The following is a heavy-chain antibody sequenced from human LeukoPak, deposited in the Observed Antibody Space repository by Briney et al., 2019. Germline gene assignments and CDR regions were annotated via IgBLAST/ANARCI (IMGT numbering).Heavy chain of an antibody. CDR1: GGSFSGYY. V-gene: IGHV4-34*01. J-gene: IGHJ3*02. Sequence: SETLSLTCAVYGGSFSGYYWSWIRQPPGKGLEWMGEINHSGSTHYNPSLKTRVTISVDTSKNQFSLKLSSVTAAGTAVYYCATTSGWPVDAFDIWGQGTMVTVSS. CDR3: ATTSGWPVDAFDI. CDR2: INHSGST. D-gene: IGHD6-19*01.